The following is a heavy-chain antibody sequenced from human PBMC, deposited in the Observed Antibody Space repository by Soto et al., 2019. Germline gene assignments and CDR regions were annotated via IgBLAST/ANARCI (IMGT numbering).Heavy chain of an antibody. V-gene: IGHV4-38-2*02. Sequence: LSLTCSVSNLSISSGYYLCCIRQPPGKGLEWIANIYHSGITYYNSSLKSRITISVDTSKNQFSLKMNSVTAADTAVYYCARGSHIVVATDAFDIWGQGTMVTVSS. J-gene: IGHJ3*02. CDR1: NLSISSGYY. CDR2: IYHSGIT. D-gene: IGHD2-21*02. CDR3: ARGSHIVVATDAFDI.